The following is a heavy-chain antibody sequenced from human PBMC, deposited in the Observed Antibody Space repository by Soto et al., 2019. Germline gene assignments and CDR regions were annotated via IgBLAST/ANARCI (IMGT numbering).Heavy chain of an antibody. CDR2: IIPICGTA. Sequence: VASVKVSCKASGGTFSSYAISWVRQAPGQGLEWMGGIIPICGTANYAQKFQGRVTITADESTSTAYMELSSLRSEDTAVYYCARDLRYFNWGGMDVWGQGTTVTVSS. V-gene: IGHV1-69*13. CDR1: GGTFSSYA. CDR3: ARDLRYFNWGGMDV. J-gene: IGHJ6*02. D-gene: IGHD3-9*01.